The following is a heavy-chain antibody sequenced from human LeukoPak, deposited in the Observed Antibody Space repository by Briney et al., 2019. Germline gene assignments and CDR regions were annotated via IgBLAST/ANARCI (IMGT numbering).Heavy chain of an antibody. CDR1: GFTFSSYS. CDR3: ARDPPHGMDV. V-gene: IGHV3-48*01. Sequence: GGSLRLSCAASGFTFSSYSMNWVRQAPGKGLEWVSYISSSSSTIYYADSMKGRFTISRDNAKNSLYLQMNSLRAEDTAVYYCARDPPHGMDVWGQGTTVTVSS. CDR2: ISSSSSTI. J-gene: IGHJ6*02.